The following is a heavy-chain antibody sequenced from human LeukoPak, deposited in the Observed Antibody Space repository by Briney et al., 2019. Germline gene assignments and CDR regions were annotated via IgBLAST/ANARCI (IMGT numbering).Heavy chain of an antibody. V-gene: IGHV5-51*01. Sequence: GESLNISCKGSGYSFTSYWIGWVRQMPGKGLEWMGIIYPDDSDTRYSPSFQGQVTISADKSISTAYPQWSSLKASDTATYYCARHRSPRFLEGSIWGQGTLVTVSS. CDR1: GYSFTSYW. J-gene: IGHJ4*02. CDR2: IYPDDSDT. CDR3: ARHRSPRFLEGSI. D-gene: IGHD3-3*01.